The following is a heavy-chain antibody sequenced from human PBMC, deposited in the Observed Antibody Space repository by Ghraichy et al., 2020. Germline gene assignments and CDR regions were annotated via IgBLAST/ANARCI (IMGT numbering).Heavy chain of an antibody. CDR2: IYYSGST. J-gene: IGHJ6*02. CDR3: ARDRRATRPHEKSPDYYYYGMDV. Sequence: SETLSLTCTVSGGSISSYYWSWIRQPPGKGLEWIGYIYYSGSTNYNPSLKSRVTISVDTSKNQFSLKLSSVTAADTAVYYCARDRRATRPHEKSPDYYYYGMDVWGQGTTVTVSS. V-gene: IGHV4-59*01. D-gene: IGHD5-12*01. CDR1: GGSISSYY.